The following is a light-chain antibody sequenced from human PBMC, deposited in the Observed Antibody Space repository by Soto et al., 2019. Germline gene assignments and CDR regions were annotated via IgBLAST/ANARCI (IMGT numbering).Light chain of an antibody. Sequence: QSALTQPASVSGSPGQSITISCTGTSXDIGAYNYVSWYQLHPGKAPKLMIYEVSYRTSGLSNRFSGSKSGNTASLTISGLQAEDEADYFCSSYSGSSPLYVLGTGTKVTVL. J-gene: IGLJ1*01. CDR2: EVS. CDR1: SXDIGAYNY. V-gene: IGLV2-14*01. CDR3: SSYSGSSPLYV.